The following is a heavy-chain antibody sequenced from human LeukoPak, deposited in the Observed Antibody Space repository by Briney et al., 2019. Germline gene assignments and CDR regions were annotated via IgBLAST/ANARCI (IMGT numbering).Heavy chain of an antibody. CDR1: GGSISSYY. J-gene: IGHJ4*02. D-gene: IGHD3-22*01. CDR2: IYYSGST. V-gene: IGHV4-59*01. Sequence: PSETLSLTCTVSGGSISSYYWSWIRQPPGKGLEWLGYIYYSGSTNYNPSLKSRVTISVDTSKNQFSLKLSSVTAADTAVYYCATLYYYDSSGYDYFDYWGQGTLVTVSS. CDR3: ATLYYYDSSGYDYFDY.